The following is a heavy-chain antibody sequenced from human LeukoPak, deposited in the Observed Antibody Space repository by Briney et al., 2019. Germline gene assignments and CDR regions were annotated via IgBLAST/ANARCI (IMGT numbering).Heavy chain of an antibody. Sequence: GGSLRLSCAASGFTFSSYGMHWVRQAPGKGLEWVAVISYDGSNKYYADSVKGRFTISGDSSYNTAFLQMNTLRPQDTAIYYCAKDGEWTFDIWGQGTLVTVSS. D-gene: IGHD3-3*01. CDR1: GFTFSSYG. CDR2: ISYDGSNK. CDR3: AKDGEWTFDI. V-gene: IGHV3-30*18. J-gene: IGHJ3*02.